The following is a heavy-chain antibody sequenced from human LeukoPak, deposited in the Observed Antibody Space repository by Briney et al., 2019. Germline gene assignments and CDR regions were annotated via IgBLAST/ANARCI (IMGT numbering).Heavy chain of an antibody. CDR1: GFTFSTYW. CDR3: VGSSGWPKY. CDR2: IDTDGIST. D-gene: IGHD6-19*01. V-gene: IGHV3-74*01. J-gene: IGHJ4*02. Sequence: GSLRLSCAASGFTFSTYWMHWVRQAPGKGLVWVSRIDTDGISTAYADSVKGRFTISRDNAKNTVYLQMNSLRGEDTAVYYCVGSSGWPKYWGQGTLVAVSA.